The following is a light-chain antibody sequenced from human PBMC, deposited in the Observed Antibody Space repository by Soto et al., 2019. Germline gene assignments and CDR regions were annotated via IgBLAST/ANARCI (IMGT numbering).Light chain of an antibody. CDR2: GTS. CDR3: HQYDSWPTLFT. V-gene: IGKV3-15*01. J-gene: IGKJ3*01. Sequence: EIIMTQSPATLSVSPGERATLSCRASQRVSSNLAWYRQRPCQAPRLLIYGTSTRATVIPDRFSGSESGTEFPLSIRRLQSEDFAVYYSHQYDSWPTLFTFGHATKV. CDR1: QRVSSN.